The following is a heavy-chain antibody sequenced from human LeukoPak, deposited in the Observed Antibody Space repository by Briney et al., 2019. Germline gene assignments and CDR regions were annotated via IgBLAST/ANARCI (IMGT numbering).Heavy chain of an antibody. CDR3: ARLPALRGLLPLDH. CDR1: GYSVSRYC. Sequence: GESLKISCKGSGYSVSRYCIGWVRQMPGKGLDWMGIIYPGDSDTRYSPSFQGQVTISVDKSISTAYLQWSRLKASDTAIYYCARLPALRGLLPLDHWGEGTLVTVSS. J-gene: IGHJ4*02. D-gene: IGHD3-10*01. V-gene: IGHV5-51*01. CDR2: IYPGDSDT.